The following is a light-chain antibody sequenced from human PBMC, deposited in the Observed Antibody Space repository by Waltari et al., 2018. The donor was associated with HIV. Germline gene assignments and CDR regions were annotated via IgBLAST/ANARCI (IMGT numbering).Light chain of an antibody. J-gene: IGKJ5*01. CDR2: WAS. V-gene: IGKV4-1*01. Sequence: DIVMTQSPDSLAVSLGERATINCKSSQSVLYSSNNQNYLAWYQQKPGQPPKLLIYWASTRESGVPDRFSGSGSGTDFTLTISSLQAEDVAVYYCQQYYTTPPITFGQGTRLEIK. CDR1: QSVLYSSNNQNY. CDR3: QQYYTTPPIT.